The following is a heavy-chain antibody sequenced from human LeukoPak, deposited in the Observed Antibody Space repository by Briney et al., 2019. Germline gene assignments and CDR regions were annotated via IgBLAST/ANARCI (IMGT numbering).Heavy chain of an antibody. CDR2: IYHSGST. CDR1: GYSISSGYY. V-gene: IGHV4-38-2*02. J-gene: IGHJ4*02. D-gene: IGHD6-6*01. CDR3: ARATRPRGDFDY. Sequence: SETLSLTCTVSGYSISSGYYWGWIRQPPGKGLEWIGSIYHSGSTYYNPSLKSRVTTSVDTSNNRFSLKLMSVTAADTAVYYCARATRPRGDFDYWGQGTLVTVSS.